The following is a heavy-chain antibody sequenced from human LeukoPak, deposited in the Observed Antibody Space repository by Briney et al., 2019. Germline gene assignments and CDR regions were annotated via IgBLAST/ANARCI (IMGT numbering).Heavy chain of an antibody. CDR2: ISGSGGNT. CDR3: AKDDTWIQLWYDY. CDR1: GFTFSSYA. Sequence: EPGGSLRLSCAASGFTFSSYAMSWVRQAPGKGLEWVSAISGSGGNTYYADSVKGRFTISRDNSQNTLYLQMNSLRAEDTAVYYCAKDDTWIQLWYDYWGQGTLVTVSS. V-gene: IGHV3-23*01. J-gene: IGHJ4*02. D-gene: IGHD5-18*01.